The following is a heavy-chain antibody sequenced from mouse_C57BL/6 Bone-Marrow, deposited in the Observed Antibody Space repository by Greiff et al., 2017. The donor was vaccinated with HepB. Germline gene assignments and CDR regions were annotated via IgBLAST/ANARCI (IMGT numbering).Heavy chain of an antibody. J-gene: IGHJ4*01. CDR2: IRNKANGYPT. V-gene: IGHV7-3*01. Sequence: EVKVVESGGGLVQPGGSLSLSCAASGFTFTDYYMSWVRQPPGKALEWLGFIRNKANGYPTEYSASVKGRFTISRDNSQSILYLQMNALRAEDSATYCWARYRVNWDEYYAMDYWGQGTSVTVSS. CDR3: ARYRVNWDEYYAMDY. CDR1: GFTFTDYY. D-gene: IGHD4-1*02.